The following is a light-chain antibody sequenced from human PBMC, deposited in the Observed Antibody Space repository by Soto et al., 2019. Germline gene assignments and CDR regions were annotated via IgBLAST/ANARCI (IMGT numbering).Light chain of an antibody. Sequence: QSVLTQPASVSGSPGQSIAISCTGTSSDVGSYNYVSWYQHHPGKAPKVMIYDVSSRPSGVSNRFSGSKSGNTASLTISGLQAEDEAYYYCISYTTISTYVFGTGTKLTVL. CDR3: ISYTTISTYV. CDR2: DVS. CDR1: SSDVGSYNY. J-gene: IGLJ1*01. V-gene: IGLV2-14*03.